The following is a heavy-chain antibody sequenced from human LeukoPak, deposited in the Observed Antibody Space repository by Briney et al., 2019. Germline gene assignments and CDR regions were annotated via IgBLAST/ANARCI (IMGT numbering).Heavy chain of an antibody. CDR1: GFTFSSYG. CDR3: AKVSGPRVLWFGVLLQASY. V-gene: IGHV3-30*02. D-gene: IGHD3-10*01. J-gene: IGHJ4*02. CDR2: IRYDGSNK. Sequence: GGSLRLSCATSGFTFSSYGMHWVRQAPGKGLEWVAFIRYDGSNKYYADSVKGRFTISRDNSKNTLYLQMNSLRAEDTAVYYCAKVSGPRVLWFGVLLQASYWGQGTLVTVSS.